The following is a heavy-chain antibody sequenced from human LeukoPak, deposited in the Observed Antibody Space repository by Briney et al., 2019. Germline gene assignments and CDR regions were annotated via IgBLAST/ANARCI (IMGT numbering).Heavy chain of an antibody. Sequence: PGGSLRLSCVASGFAFSAFAISWVRQAPGKGLEWVSAVSGSGGRTFYADSVRGRFTISRDNSKKTVFLQMDSLRAEDTAVYYCAKGGAAMTDEPHGDVVTTTLDGFDIWGQGTMVTVSS. CDR1: GFAFSAFA. CDR2: VSGSGGRT. V-gene: IGHV3-23*01. D-gene: IGHD2-21*02. J-gene: IGHJ3*02. CDR3: AKGGAAMTDEPHGDVVTTTLDGFDI.